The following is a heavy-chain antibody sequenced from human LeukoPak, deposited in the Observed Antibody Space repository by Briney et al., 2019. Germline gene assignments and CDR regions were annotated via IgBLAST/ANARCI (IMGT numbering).Heavy chain of an antibody. CDR3: ASEFPYCSGGSCYSE. CDR2: MNPNSGGT. D-gene: IGHD2-15*01. Sequence: ASVKVSCKTSGFIFTDYYIHWVRQARGQGLEWMGWMNPNSGGTNYAQKFQGRVTMTRDTSISTAYMELSRLRSDDTAVYYCASEFPYCSGGSCYSEWGQGTLVTVSS. V-gene: IGHV1-2*02. J-gene: IGHJ4*02. CDR1: GFIFTDYY.